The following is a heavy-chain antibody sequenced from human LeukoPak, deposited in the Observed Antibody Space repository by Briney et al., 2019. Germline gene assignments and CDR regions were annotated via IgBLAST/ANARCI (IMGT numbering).Heavy chain of an antibody. CDR3: AKVSIQTYFDR. Sequence: GRSLRLSCAASGFTFSSYGMHWVRQAPGKGLEWVAVISYDGSNKYYADSVKGRFTISRDNSKNTLYLQMNSLRAEDTAVYYCAKVSIQTYFDRWGQGTLVTVSS. J-gene: IGHJ4*02. CDR2: ISYDGSNK. D-gene: IGHD1-1*01. V-gene: IGHV3-30*18. CDR1: GFTFSSYG.